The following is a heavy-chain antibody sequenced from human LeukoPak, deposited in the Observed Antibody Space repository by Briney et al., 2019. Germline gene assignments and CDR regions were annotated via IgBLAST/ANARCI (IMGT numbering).Heavy chain of an antibody. CDR2: INHSGST. CDR1: GGSFSGYY. Sequence: SETLSLTCAVYGGSFSGYYWSWIRQPPGKGLEWLGEINHSGSTNYNPSLKSRVTISVDTSKNQFSLKLSSVTAADTAVYYCARTYYGSGSYSSNYYYYGMDVWGKGTTVTVSS. V-gene: IGHV4-34*01. J-gene: IGHJ6*04. D-gene: IGHD3-10*01. CDR3: ARTYYGSGSYSSNYYYYGMDV.